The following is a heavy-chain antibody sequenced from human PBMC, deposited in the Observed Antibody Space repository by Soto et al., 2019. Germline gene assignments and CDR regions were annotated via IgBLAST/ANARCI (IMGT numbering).Heavy chain of an antibody. Sequence: QLVQSGAEVKKPGSSVKVSCKASGGTFNSYAISWVRQAPGQGLEWMGGIIPMSGRPNYAQRFQGRVTISADKSTSTVYMEMSSLTKEDTAVYYGTRRGRESANWFDPWGQGTLVTVSS. CDR3: TRRGRESANWFDP. CDR1: GGTFNSYA. CDR2: IIPMSGRP. J-gene: IGHJ5*02. V-gene: IGHV1-69*06.